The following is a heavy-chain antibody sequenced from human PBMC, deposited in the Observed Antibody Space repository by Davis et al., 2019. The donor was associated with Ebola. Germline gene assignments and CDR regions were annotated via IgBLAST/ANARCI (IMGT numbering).Heavy chain of an antibody. V-gene: IGHV3-33*01. CDR2: IWYDGSNE. D-gene: IGHD3-3*01. CDR3: ARDPGGYYLAGVDY. J-gene: IGHJ4*02. Sequence: GESLKISCAASGFSFSTYGMHWVRQAPGKGLEWVAVIWYDGSNEYYADSVKGRFTISRDNSKNTLYLQMNSLRVDDTAVYYCARDPGGYYLAGVDYWGQGTLVTVSS. CDR1: GFSFSTYG.